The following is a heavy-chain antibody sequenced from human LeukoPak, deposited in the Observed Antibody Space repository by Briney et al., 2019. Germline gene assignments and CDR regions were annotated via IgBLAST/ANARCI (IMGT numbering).Heavy chain of an antibody. Sequence: GGSLRLSCAASGFTFDDYAMHWVRQAPGKGLEWVSGISWNSGSIGYVDSVKGRFTISRDNAKNSLYLQMNSLRAEDTALYYCAKDVKYNWNYIDYWGQGALVTVSS. D-gene: IGHD1-20*01. J-gene: IGHJ4*02. CDR3: AKDVKYNWNYIDY. CDR2: ISWNSGSI. V-gene: IGHV3-9*01. CDR1: GFTFDDYA.